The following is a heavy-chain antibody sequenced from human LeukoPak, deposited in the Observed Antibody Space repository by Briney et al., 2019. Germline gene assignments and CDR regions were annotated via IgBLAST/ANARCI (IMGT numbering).Heavy chain of an antibody. CDR3: ARSPMIVIQRGAFDI. D-gene: IGHD3-22*01. CDR2: IRYDGSNK. Sequence: GGSLRLSCAASGFTFSSYGMHWVRQAPGKGLEWVAFIRYDGSNKYYADSVKGRFTISRDNSKNTLYLQMNSLRAEDTAVYYCARSPMIVIQRGAFDIWGQGTMVTVSS. J-gene: IGHJ3*02. CDR1: GFTFSSYG. V-gene: IGHV3-30*02.